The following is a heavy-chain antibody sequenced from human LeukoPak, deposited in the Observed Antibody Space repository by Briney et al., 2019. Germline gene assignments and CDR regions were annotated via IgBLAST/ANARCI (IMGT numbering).Heavy chain of an antibody. V-gene: IGHV3-7*01. CDR1: GFTFSKSW. CDR3: AAWTDRGYNY. CDR2: INPEGTEK. J-gene: IGHJ4*02. Sequence: VGSLRLSCAASGFTFSKSWMNWVRQAPGKGLEWVANINPEGTEKRFVDAVEGRFTMSRDNAENSLYLQMNSLRAEDTAAYYCAAWTDRGYNYWGQGSVVAVS. D-gene: IGHD3-22*01.